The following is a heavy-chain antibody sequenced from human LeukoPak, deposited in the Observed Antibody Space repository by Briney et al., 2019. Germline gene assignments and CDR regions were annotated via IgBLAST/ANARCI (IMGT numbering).Heavy chain of an antibody. CDR2: IYSGGST. D-gene: IGHD3-16*01. Sequence: PGGSLRLSCAASGFTVSSNYMSWVRQAPGKGLEWVSVIYSGGSTYYADSVKGRFTISRDNSKNTLYLQMNSLRAEDTAVYYCASPGGLGDQNAFDYWGQGTLVTVSS. CDR3: ASPGGLGDQNAFDY. CDR1: GFTVSSNY. J-gene: IGHJ4*02. V-gene: IGHV3-53*01.